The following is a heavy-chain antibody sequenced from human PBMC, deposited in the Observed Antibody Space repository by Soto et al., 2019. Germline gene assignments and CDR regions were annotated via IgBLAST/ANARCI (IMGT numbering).Heavy chain of an antibody. CDR2: IKSKTDGGTT. D-gene: IGHD3-22*01. Sequence: GGSLRLSCAASGFTFSNAWMNWVRQAPGKGLEWVGRIKSKTDGGTTDYAAPVKGRFTISRDDSKNTLYLQMNSLKTEDTAGYYCPKDLCFTMIVVLPHLDVGGQGTLVPGAS. J-gene: IGHJ4*02. V-gene: IGHV3-15*07. CDR1: GFTFSNAW. CDR3: PKDLCFTMIVVLPHLDV.